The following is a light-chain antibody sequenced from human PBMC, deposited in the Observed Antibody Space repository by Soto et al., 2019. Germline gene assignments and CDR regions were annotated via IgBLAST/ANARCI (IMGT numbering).Light chain of an antibody. Sequence: DIQMTQSPSSLSASVGARVTITCRASQGISNYLAWYQQKPGKVPKLLSCAASTLQSGVPSRFSGSGSGTDFTLTISRLEPEDFEVYYCQQYAGSPQTFGQGTRLEIK. J-gene: IGKJ5*01. CDR2: AAS. CDR3: QQYAGSPQT. CDR1: QGISNY. V-gene: IGKV1-27*01.